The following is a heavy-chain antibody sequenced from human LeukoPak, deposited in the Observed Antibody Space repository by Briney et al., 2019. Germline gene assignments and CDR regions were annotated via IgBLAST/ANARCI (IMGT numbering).Heavy chain of an antibody. Sequence: GGSLRLSCAASGFTFSSYGMHWVRKAPGKGLEWVAFIRYDGSNKYYADSVKGRFTISRDNSKNTLYLQMNSLRAEDTAVYYCAKAVNTPIVVVPAATPFDYWGQGTLVTVSS. CDR1: GFTFSSYG. CDR2: IRYDGSNK. D-gene: IGHD2-2*01. CDR3: AKAVNTPIVVVPAATPFDY. J-gene: IGHJ4*02. V-gene: IGHV3-30*02.